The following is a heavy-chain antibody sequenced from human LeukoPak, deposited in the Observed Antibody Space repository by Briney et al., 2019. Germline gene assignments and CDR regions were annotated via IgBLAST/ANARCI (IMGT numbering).Heavy chain of an antibody. J-gene: IGHJ6*02. CDR1: GFTVSSNY. CDR3: ASTYYSSYLPSDYYYGMDV. Sequence: GGSLRLSCAASGFTVSSNYMSWVRQAPGKGLEWVSVIYSGGSTYYADSVKGRFTISRDNSKNTLYLQMNSLRAEDTAVYYCASTYYSSYLPSDYYYGMDVWGQGTTVTVSS. D-gene: IGHD4-11*01. CDR2: IYSGGST. V-gene: IGHV3-53*01.